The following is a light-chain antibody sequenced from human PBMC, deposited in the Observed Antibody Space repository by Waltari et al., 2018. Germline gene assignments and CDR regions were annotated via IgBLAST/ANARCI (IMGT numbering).Light chain of an antibody. Sequence: VLTQSPATLSLSPGERASLSCRASQSISTYLAWFQQKPGQAPRLLIYDAYNRATGIPARFRGSGSGTDFTLTISSLEPDDFAVYYCQPRRRPASFGPGTRLEI. J-gene: IGKJ5*01. V-gene: IGKV3-11*01. CDR1: QSISTY. CDR3: QPRRRPAS. CDR2: DAY.